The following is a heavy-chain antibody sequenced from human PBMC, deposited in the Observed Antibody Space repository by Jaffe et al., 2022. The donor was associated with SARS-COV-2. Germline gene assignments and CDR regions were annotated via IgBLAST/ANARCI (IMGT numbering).Heavy chain of an antibody. V-gene: IGHV3-23*01. J-gene: IGHJ6*02. CDR3: AKDDDILTGYEYGMDV. Sequence: EVQLLESGGGLVQPGGSLRLSCAASGFTFSSYAMSWVRQAPGKGLEWVSAISGSGGSTYYADSVKGRFTISRDNSKNTLYLQMNSLRAEDTAVYYCAKDDDILTGYEYGMDVWGQGTTVTVSS. CDR2: ISGSGGST. D-gene: IGHD3-9*01. CDR1: GFTFSSYA.